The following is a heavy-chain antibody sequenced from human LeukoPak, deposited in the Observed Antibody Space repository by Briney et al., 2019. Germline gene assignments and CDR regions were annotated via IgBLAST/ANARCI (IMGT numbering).Heavy chain of an antibody. V-gene: IGHV4-4*07. J-gene: IGHJ5*02. CDR2: IYNSGST. CDR3: ARDSGTTGEVKFDP. D-gene: IGHD3-10*01. Sequence: PSETLSLTCTVSGGSISSYYWSWIRQPAGKGLERIGRIYNSGSTTYNPSLKSRVTMSVDTSKNQFSLKLSSVTAADTAVYYCARDSGTTGEVKFDPWGQGTLVTVSS. CDR1: GGSISSYY.